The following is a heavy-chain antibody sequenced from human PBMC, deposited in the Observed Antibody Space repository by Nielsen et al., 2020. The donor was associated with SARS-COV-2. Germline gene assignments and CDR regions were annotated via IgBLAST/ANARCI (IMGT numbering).Heavy chain of an antibody. CDR1: GYTFTSYW. D-gene: IGHD4-23*01. CDR3: ARNTYGGSTDY. V-gene: IGHV5-51*01. J-gene: IGHJ4*02. CDR2: IYPRGSDT. Sequence: GESLKISCQGSGYTFTSYWIGWVRQMPGKGLEWMGVIYPRGSDTRYNPSFQGQVTISADKSISTVYLQWSGLKASDSAMYFCARNTYGGSTDYWGQGTLVTVSS.